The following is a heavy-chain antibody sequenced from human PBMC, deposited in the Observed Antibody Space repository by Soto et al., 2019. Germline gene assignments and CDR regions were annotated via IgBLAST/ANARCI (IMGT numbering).Heavy chain of an antibody. J-gene: IGHJ5*02. Sequence: EVQLVESGGGLVKPGGSLRLSCAASGFTFSSYSMNWVRQAPGKGLEWVSCISSSSSNKYYADSVKGRFTISRDNAKNALYLQMNRRRAEDTAVYDWARDRGSSGWYAGGWFAPWGQGTLVTVSS. CDR1: GFTFSSYS. D-gene: IGHD6-19*01. V-gene: IGHV3-21*01. CDR3: ARDRGSSGWYAGGWFAP. CDR2: ISSSSSNK.